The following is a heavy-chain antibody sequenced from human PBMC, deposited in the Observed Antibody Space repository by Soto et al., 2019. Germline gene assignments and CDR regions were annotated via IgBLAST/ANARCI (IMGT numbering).Heavy chain of an antibody. CDR2: ISSSGSTI. D-gene: IGHD3-22*01. CDR1: GFTFSSYE. V-gene: IGHV3-48*03. Sequence: PGGSLRLSCAASGFTFSSYEMNWVRQAPGKGLEWVSYISSSGSTIYYADSVKGRFTISRDNAKNSLYLQMNSLRAEDTAVYYCARDVWYDSSGYYYVNGAFDIWGQGTMVTVSS. CDR3: ARDVWYDSSGYYYVNGAFDI. J-gene: IGHJ3*02.